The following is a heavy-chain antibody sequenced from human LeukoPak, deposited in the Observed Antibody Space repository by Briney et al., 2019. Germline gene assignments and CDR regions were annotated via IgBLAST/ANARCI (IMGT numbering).Heavy chain of an antibody. Sequence: ASAKVSCKASGYTFTGYYMHWVRQAPGQGLEWMGWINPNSGGTNYAQKFQGRVTMTRDTSISTAYMELSRLRSDDTAVYYCARITMIVWGYFDYWGQGTLVTVSS. CDR1: GYTFTGYY. CDR2: INPNSGGT. CDR3: ARITMIVWGYFDY. D-gene: IGHD3-22*01. J-gene: IGHJ4*02. V-gene: IGHV1-2*02.